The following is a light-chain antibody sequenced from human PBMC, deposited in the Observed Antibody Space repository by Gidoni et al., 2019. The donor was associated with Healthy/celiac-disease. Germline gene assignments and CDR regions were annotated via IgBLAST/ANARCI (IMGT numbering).Light chain of an antibody. V-gene: IGLV2-14*01. CDR3: SSYTSSSTLVV. CDR1: SSDVGVYNY. J-gene: IGLJ2*01. Sequence: QSALTQPASVSGSPGQSITISCTGTSSDVGVYNYVSWYQQHPGKAPKLMIYEVSTRPSGVSNRFSGSKSGNTASLTISGLQAEDEADYYCSSYTSSSTLVVFGGGTKLTVL. CDR2: EVS.